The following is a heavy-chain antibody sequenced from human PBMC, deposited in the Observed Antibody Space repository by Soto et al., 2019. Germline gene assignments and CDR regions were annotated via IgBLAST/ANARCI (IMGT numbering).Heavy chain of an antibody. J-gene: IGHJ6*02. CDR2: INPNSGGT. V-gene: IGHV1-2*02. Sequence: ASVKVSCKASGYIFTGYHMHWVRQAPGQGLEWMGWINPNSGGTKYAQKFQGRVTMTRDTSISTAYMELSSLRSDDTAVYYCAREALTIYYYGMDVWGQGTRVTVSS. D-gene: IGHD2-8*01. CDR1: GYIFTGYH. CDR3: AREALTIYYYGMDV.